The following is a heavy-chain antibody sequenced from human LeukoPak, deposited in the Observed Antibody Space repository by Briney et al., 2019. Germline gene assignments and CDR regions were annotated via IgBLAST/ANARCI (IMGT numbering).Heavy chain of an antibody. CDR1: GGSFSGYY. J-gene: IGHJ6*02. Sequence: RTSETLSLTCAVYGGSFSGYYWSWIRQPPGKGLEWIGEINHSGSTNYNPSLKSRVTISVDTSKNQFSLKLSSVTAADTAVYYCAIAVAGHYYYYGMDVWGQGTTVTVSS. V-gene: IGHV4-34*01. D-gene: IGHD6-19*01. CDR3: AIAVAGHYYYYGMDV. CDR2: INHSGST.